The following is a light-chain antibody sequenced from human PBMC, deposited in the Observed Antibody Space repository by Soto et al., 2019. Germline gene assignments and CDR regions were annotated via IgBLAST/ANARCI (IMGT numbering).Light chain of an antibody. V-gene: IGLV2-8*01. CDR1: SSDVGGYNY. J-gene: IGLJ1*01. CDR3: SSDAGSSNV. CDR2: EVN. Sequence: QSVLTQPPSASGSPGQSVAISCTGTSSDVGGYNYVSWYQQHPGKAPKLMIYEVNKRPSGVPDRFSGSKSGNTASLTVSGLKAEDEAAYYCSSDAGSSNVFGTGTKVTV.